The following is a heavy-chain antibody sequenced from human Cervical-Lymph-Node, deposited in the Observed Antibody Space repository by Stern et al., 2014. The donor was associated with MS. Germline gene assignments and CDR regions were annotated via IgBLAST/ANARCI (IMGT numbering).Heavy chain of an antibody. Sequence: DQLVESGGDVVQPGRSLRLSCAASGFTFSSYVMHWVRQAPGKGLEWVAVIRYDGSNEDYADSVKGRFSISRDNSKNTLSLHMNSLRAEDTAVYYCARGGLLITYYFDYWGQGTLVTVSS. D-gene: IGHD2-8*01. CDR3: ARGGLLITYYFDY. CDR2: IRYDGSNE. V-gene: IGHV3-33*01. J-gene: IGHJ4*02. CDR1: GFTFSSYV.